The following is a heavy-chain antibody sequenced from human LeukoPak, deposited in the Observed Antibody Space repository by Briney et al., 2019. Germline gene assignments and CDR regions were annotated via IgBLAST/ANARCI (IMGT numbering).Heavy chain of an antibody. CDR3: AKDFSSSSWIRFDY. D-gene: IGHD6-13*01. CDR2: ISGSVGST. Sequence: PGGSLRLSCAASGFTFSSYSMSWVRQAPGKGLEWVSAISGSVGSTYYADSVKGRFTISRDNSKNTLYLQMNSLRAEDTALYYCAKDFSSSSWIRFDYWGQGALVTVSS. V-gene: IGHV3-23*01. J-gene: IGHJ4*02. CDR1: GFTFSSYS.